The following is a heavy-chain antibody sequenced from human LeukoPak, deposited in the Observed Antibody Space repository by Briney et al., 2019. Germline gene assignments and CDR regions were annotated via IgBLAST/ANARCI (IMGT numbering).Heavy chain of an antibody. J-gene: IGHJ3*01. CDR1: RFTFDEYG. V-gene: IGHV3-20*04. CDR2: INWNGRSI. CDR3: ARAYGKWNDVYFYAFDL. D-gene: IGHD1-20*01. Sequence: PGGSLRLSCAASRFTFDEYGMSWVRQTAGKGLEWVCGINWNGRSIGYADSVKGRFTVSRDNAKSSLYLQMNSLRAEDTALYYCARAYGKWNDVYFYAFDLWGQGTMVTVSS.